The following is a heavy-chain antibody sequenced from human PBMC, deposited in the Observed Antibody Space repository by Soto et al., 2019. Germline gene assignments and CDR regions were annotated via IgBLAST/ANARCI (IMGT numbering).Heavy chain of an antibody. J-gene: IGHJ2*01. CDR3: AREPFRYSSRLTTYWYFDL. CDR1: GYTVTSYG. V-gene: IGHV1-18*01. CDR2: ISAYNGNT. Sequence: ASVKVSCKASGYTVTSYGISWVRQAPGQGLEWMGWISAYNGNTNYAQKLQGRVTRTTDTSTSTAYMELRSLRSDDTAVYYCAREPFRYSSRLTTYWYFDLWGRGTVLTVSS. D-gene: IGHD6-13*01.